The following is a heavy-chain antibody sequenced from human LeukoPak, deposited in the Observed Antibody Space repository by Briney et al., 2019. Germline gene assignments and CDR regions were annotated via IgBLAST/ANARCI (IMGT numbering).Heavy chain of an antibody. CDR2: ISAYNGNT. CDR1: GYTFSTYG. Sequence: ASVKVSCKASGYTFSTYGINWVRQAPGQGLEWMGWISAYNGNTNYAQKLQGRVTMTTDTSTSTAYMELRSLRSDDTAVYYCARDDALVATGSFDYWGQGTLVTVSS. D-gene: IGHD5-12*01. J-gene: IGHJ4*02. V-gene: IGHV1-18*01. CDR3: ARDDALVATGSFDY.